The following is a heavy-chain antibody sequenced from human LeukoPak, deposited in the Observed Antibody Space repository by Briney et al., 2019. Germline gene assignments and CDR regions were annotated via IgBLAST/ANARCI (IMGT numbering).Heavy chain of an antibody. Sequence: SVKVSCKASGGTFSSYAISWVRQAPGQGLEWMGGIIPIFGTANYAQKFQGRVTITADESTSTAYMELSSLRSEDTAVYYCTTTEDYYDSSGYHYYYYYYMDVWGKGTTVTVSS. CDR1: GGTFSSYA. CDR3: TTTEDYYDSSGYHYYYYYYMDV. V-gene: IGHV1-69*01. CDR2: IIPIFGTA. D-gene: IGHD3-22*01. J-gene: IGHJ6*03.